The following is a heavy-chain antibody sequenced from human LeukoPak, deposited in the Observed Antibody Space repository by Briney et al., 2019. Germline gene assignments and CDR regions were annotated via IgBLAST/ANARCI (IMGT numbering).Heavy chain of an antibody. CDR1: GFTFSSYW. J-gene: IGHJ6*02. CDR3: ARDGPLGGYDILTGYYGYYYYYGMDV. Sequence: PGGSLRLSCAASGFTFSSYWMSWVRQAPGKGLEWVANIKQDGSEEYYVDSVKGRFTISRDNAKNSLYLQMNSLRAEDTAVYYCARDGPLGGYDILTGYYGYYYYYGMDVWGQGTTVSVSS. V-gene: IGHV3-7*01. D-gene: IGHD3-9*01. CDR2: IKQDGSEE.